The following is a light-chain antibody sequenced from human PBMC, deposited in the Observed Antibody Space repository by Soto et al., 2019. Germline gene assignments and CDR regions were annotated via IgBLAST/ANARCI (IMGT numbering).Light chain of an antibody. CDR3: QQRSNWPRT. V-gene: IGKV3-11*01. CDR1: QSLSSY. CDR2: DAS. Sequence: EIVLTQSPATLSLSPGERATLSCRASQSLSSYLAWYQQKPGQAPRLLIYDASNRATGIPARFSGSGSGTDFTLTISGLEPEDFAVYYCQQRSNWPRTFGPGTKVDIK. J-gene: IGKJ3*01.